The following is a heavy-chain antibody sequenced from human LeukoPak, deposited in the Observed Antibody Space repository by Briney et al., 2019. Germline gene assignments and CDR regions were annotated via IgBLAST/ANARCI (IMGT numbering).Heavy chain of an antibody. CDR2: ISSSGSTI. V-gene: IGHV3-48*02. CDR3: ARDLGFGALVKGAYGGRPRDYGMDV. J-gene: IGHJ6*02. CDR1: GFTFNNYW. D-gene: IGHD4-23*01. Sequence: PGGSLRLSCAASGFTFNNYWMSWVRQAPGKGLEGVSYISSSGSTIYYADSVKGRFTISRHNSKNSLYLKMNSLRDEDTAVYYCARDLGFGALVKGAYGGRPRDYGMDVWGQGTTVTVSS.